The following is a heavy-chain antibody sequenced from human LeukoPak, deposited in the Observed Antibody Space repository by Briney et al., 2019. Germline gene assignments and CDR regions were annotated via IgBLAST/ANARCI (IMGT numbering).Heavy chain of an antibody. Sequence: SQTLSLTCAISGDSVSSNSAAWNWIRQSPSRGLEWLGRTYYRSKWYNDYAVSVKSRITINPDTSKNQFSLQLNSVTPEDTAVYYCARDSDSSSWFPTGYYFDYWGQGTLVTVSS. CDR1: GDSVSSNSAA. V-gene: IGHV6-1*01. CDR3: ARDSDSSSWFPTGYYFDY. J-gene: IGHJ4*02. CDR2: TYYRSKWYN. D-gene: IGHD6-13*01.